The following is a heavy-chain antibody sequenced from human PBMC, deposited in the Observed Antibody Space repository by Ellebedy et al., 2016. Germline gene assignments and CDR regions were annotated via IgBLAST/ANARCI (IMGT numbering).Heavy chain of an antibody. CDR3: ARDHVNPLLYYYDSSGHSRVVYWYFDL. V-gene: IGHV1-69*04. CDR2: IISILGIA. J-gene: IGHJ2*01. Sequence: SVKVSCXASGGTFSSYAISWVRQAPGQGLEWMGRIISILGIANYAQKFQGRVTITADKSTSTAYMELSSLRSEDTAVYYCARDHVNPLLYYYDSSGHSRVVYWYFDLWGRGTLVTVSS. D-gene: IGHD3-22*01. CDR1: GGTFSSYA.